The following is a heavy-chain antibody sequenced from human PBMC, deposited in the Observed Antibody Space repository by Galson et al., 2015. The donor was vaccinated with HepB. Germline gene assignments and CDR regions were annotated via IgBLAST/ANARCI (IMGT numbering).Heavy chain of an antibody. J-gene: IGHJ3*02. CDR2: INPSGGST. D-gene: IGHD3-16*02. Sequence: SVKVSCKASGYTFTSYYMHWVRQAPGQGLEWMGIINPSGGSTSYAQKFQGRVTMTRDTSTSTVYMELSSLRSEDTAVYYCASPDSLGELSSDAFDIWGQGTMVTVSS. CDR3: ASPDSLGELSSDAFDI. V-gene: IGHV1-46*03. CDR1: GYTFTSYY.